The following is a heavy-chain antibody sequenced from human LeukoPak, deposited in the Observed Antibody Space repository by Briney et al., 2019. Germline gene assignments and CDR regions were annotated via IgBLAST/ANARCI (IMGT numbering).Heavy chain of an antibody. J-gene: IGHJ6*02. CDR3: TTYINWVAGDV. CDR1: GFTFSESW. CDR2: INHEGGAM. Sequence: QTWGSLRLSCASSGFTFSESWMTWVRQVPGQGLEWVAHINHEGGAMKDVASWKGRFTISRDNAKGSLCLQMNSLRAADTAIYHCTTYINWVAGDVWGQGTTVIVSS. V-gene: IGHV3-7*01. D-gene: IGHD1-1*01.